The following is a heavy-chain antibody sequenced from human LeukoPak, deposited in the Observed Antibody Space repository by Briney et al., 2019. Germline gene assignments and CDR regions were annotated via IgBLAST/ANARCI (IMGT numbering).Heavy chain of an antibody. V-gene: IGHV3-23*01. CDR2: ISVTGGTT. J-gene: IGHJ4*02. CDR3: ANLGRSVVYYGSD. CDR1: GFTFSTYA. D-gene: IGHD3-10*01. Sequence: GGSLRLSCAASGFTFSTYAMSWVRQAPGKGLEWVSVISVTGGTTSYADSVKGRFTISRDNSKNTLYLQMNSLRAEDTAVYYCANLGRSVVYYGSDWGQGTLVTVSS.